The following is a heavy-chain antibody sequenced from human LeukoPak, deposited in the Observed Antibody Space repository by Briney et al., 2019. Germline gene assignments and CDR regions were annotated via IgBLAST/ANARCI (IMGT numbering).Heavy chain of an antibody. V-gene: IGHV4-59*01. J-gene: IGHJ5*02. CDR1: GGSISSYY. Sequence: SETLSLTCTVYGGSISSYYWSWIRQPPGKGLEWIGYIYYSGSTNYNPSLKSRVTISVDTSKNQFSLKLSSVTAADTAVYYCAREVAAAGTPYNWFDPWGQGTLVTVSS. CDR3: AREVAAAGTPYNWFDP. CDR2: IYYSGST. D-gene: IGHD6-13*01.